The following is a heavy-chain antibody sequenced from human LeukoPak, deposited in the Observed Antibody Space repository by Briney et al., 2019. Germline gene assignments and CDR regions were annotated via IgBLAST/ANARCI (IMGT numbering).Heavy chain of an antibody. CDR3: ASANVVHMTFDY. Sequence: ASVKVSCKASGYTFTAYYMHWVRQAPGQGLECMGWINPNSGGTKYAQKFQGRVTMTRDTSISTAYMELSRLRSDDTAVYYCASANVVHMTFDYWGQGTLVTVSS. J-gene: IGHJ4*02. CDR1: GYTFTAYY. V-gene: IGHV1-2*02. CDR2: INPNSGGT. D-gene: IGHD1-1*01.